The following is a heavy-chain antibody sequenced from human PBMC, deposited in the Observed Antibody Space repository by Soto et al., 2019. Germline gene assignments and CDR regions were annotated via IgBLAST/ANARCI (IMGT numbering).Heavy chain of an antibody. CDR1: GFTFSSYS. D-gene: IGHD3-22*01. CDR2: ISTSGSYI. J-gene: IGHJ6*02. V-gene: IGHV3-21*01. Sequence: GGSLRLSCAASGFTFSSYSMNWVRQAPGKGLEWVSSISTSGSYIYYADSVKGRFTISRDNAKNSLYLQVNSLRAEDTAVYFCARDSHYYDSSGYYAFYYYYGMDVWGQGTTVTVSS. CDR3: ARDSHYYDSSGYYAFYYYYGMDV.